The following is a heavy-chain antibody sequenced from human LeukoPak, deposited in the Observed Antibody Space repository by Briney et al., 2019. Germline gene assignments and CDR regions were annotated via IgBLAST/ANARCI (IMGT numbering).Heavy chain of an antibody. V-gene: IGHV3-53*01. D-gene: IGHD2-15*01. J-gene: IGHJ4*02. CDR1: GFTVSSTY. CDR2: IYSGGNI. Sequence: GGSLRLSCAASGFTVSSTYMSWVRQAPGKGLEWVSVIYSGGNIYYIESVKGRFTISRDTSKNTLYLQMNSLGAEDTAVYFCAGRHCSGGGCYFAGADPFDYWGQETLVTVSS. CDR3: AGRHCSGGGCYFAGADPFDY.